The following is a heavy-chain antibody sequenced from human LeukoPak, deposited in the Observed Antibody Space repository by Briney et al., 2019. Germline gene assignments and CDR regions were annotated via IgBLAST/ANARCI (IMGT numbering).Heavy chain of an antibody. CDR1: GGSISSYY. CDR3: ARDPSGHYGSGSYLYPIDY. Sequence: SETLSLTCTVSGGSISSYYWSWIRQPPGKGLEWIGYIYYSGSTNYNPSPKSRVTISVDTSKNQFSLKLSSVTAADTAVYYCARDPSGHYGSGSYLYPIDYWGQGTLVTVSS. V-gene: IGHV4-59*12. D-gene: IGHD3-10*01. J-gene: IGHJ4*02. CDR2: IYYSGST.